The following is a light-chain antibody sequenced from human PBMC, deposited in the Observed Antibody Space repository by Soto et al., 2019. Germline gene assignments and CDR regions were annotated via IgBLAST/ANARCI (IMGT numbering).Light chain of an antibody. Sequence: EIVMTQSPATLSVSPGERATLSCRASQSVSSNLAWYQQTPGQAPRLLIYGASTRATGIPARFSGSGSGTEFTLTISRLEPEDFAVYSCQQYGFSPISFGQGTRLEI. CDR1: QSVSSN. V-gene: IGKV3-15*01. CDR2: GAS. J-gene: IGKJ5*01. CDR3: QQYGFSPIS.